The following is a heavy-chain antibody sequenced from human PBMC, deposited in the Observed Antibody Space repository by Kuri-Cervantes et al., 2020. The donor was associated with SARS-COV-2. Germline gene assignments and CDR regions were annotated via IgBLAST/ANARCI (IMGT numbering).Heavy chain of an antibody. CDR2: ISGSGGST. CDR3: AREHPYSGSYYAPFDY. CDR1: GFTFGSYA. V-gene: IGHV3-23*01. Sequence: GESLKISCAASGFTFGSYAMAWVRQAPGKGLEWVSTISGSGGSTYYADSVKGRFTISRDNSKNTLYLQMNSLRAEDTAVYYCAREHPYSGSYYAPFDYWGQGTLVTVSS. D-gene: IGHD1-26*01. J-gene: IGHJ4*02.